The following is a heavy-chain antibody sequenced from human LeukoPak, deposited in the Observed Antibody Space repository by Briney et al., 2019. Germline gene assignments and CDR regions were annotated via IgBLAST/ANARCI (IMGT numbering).Heavy chain of an antibody. CDR3: ARAYSSSWYYNWFDP. V-gene: IGHV4-38-2*02. Sequence: SETLSLTCTVSGYSISSGYYWGWIRPPPGKGLEWIGSIYNSGSTYYNPSLKSRVTISVDTSKNQFSLKLRSVTAADTAMYYCARAYSSSWYYNWFDPWGQGTLVTVSS. CDR1: GYSISSGYY. J-gene: IGHJ5*02. D-gene: IGHD6-13*01. CDR2: IYNSGST.